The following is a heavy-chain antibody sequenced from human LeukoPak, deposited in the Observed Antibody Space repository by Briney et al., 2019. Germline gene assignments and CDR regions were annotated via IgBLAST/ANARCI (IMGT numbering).Heavy chain of an antibody. Sequence: PGGSLRLSCAASGFTVSSNYMSWVRQAPGKGLEWVSAISGSGGSTYYADSVKGRFTISRDNSKNTLYLQMNSLRAEDTAVYYCAKEVFHYYGSGTVREDYWGQGTLLTVSS. CDR3: AKEVFHYYGSGTVREDY. V-gene: IGHV3-23*01. CDR1: GFTVSSNY. CDR2: ISGSGGST. J-gene: IGHJ4*02. D-gene: IGHD3-10*01.